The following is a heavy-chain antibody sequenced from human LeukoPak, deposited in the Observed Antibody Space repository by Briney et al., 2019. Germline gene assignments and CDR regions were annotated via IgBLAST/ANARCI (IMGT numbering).Heavy chain of an antibody. J-gene: IGHJ4*02. CDR1: GYTFTGYY. D-gene: IGHD6-25*01. CDR2: INPNSGGT. CDR3: ARVGAGQGDY. V-gene: IGHV1-2*02. Sequence: ASVKVSCKASGYTFTGYYMHWVRQAPGQGLEWMGWINPNSGGTNYAQKFQGRVTITADKSTSTAYMELSSLRSEDTAVYYCARVGAGQGDYWGQGTLVTVSS.